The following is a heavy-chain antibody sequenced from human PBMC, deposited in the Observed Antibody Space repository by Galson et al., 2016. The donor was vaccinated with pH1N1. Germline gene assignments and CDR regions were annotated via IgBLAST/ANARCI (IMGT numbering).Heavy chain of an antibody. J-gene: IGHJ4*02. CDR2: MNPNSGNT. D-gene: IGHD3-22*01. Sequence: SVKVSCKASGYTFTSYDINWVRQATGQGLEWMGWMNPNSGNTGSAQKLQGRVTMTRNTSISTAYMELSSLRSDDTAVYYCARTRSSGFYYGFDYWGQGTLVTVSS. V-gene: IGHV1-8*01. CDR1: GYTFTSYD. CDR3: ARTRSSGFYYGFDY.